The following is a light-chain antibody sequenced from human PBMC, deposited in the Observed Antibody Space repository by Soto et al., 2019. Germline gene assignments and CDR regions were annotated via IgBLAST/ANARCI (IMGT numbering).Light chain of an antibody. J-gene: IGLJ1*01. CDR3: CSYASSSSYV. V-gene: IGLV2-23*01. CDR2: EGT. CDR1: TSDVGGYNL. Sequence: QSALTQPASVSGSPGQSITISCSGTTSDVGGYNLVSWYQQHTAKAPKLLIYEGTQRPSGFSSRFSGSKSGNTASLTISGLQAEDEADYYCCSYASSSSYVFGTGTKLTVL.